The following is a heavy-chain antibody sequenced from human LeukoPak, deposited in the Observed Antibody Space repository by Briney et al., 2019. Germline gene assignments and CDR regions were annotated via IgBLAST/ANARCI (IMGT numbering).Heavy chain of an antibody. Sequence: GGSLRLSCAASGFTFSFYGMHWVRQAPGKGLEWVAFIQYDGSNKYYADSVKGRFTISRDNSKNTLYLQMNSLRTEDTAVYYCAELGITMIGGVWGKGTTVTISS. D-gene: IGHD3-10*02. CDR2: IQYDGSNK. CDR1: GFTFSFYG. CDR3: AELGITMIGGV. J-gene: IGHJ6*04. V-gene: IGHV3-30*02.